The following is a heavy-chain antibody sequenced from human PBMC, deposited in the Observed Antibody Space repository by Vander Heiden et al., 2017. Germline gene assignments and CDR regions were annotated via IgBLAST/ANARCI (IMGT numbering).Heavy chain of an antibody. CDR3: AKDLSGSPSRAFDI. Sequence: EVHLLESGGDLVQPGGSLRLSCAASASIFGDYAMRWVRQAPGKGLEWVSSISNGGGTTYYADSVKGRFTISRDNSKNTLHLQMNSLRAEDTALYYCAKDLSGSPSRAFDIWGRGTLVTVSS. V-gene: IGHV3-23*01. CDR1: ASIFGDYA. J-gene: IGHJ3*02. D-gene: IGHD1-26*01. CDR2: ISNGGGTT.